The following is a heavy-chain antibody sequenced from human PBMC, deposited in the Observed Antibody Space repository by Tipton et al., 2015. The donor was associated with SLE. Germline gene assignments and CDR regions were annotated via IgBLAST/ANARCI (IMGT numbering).Heavy chain of an antibody. V-gene: IGHV4-61*02. CDR2: IYTSGST. CDR1: GGSISSGSYY. D-gene: IGHD7-27*01. Sequence: TLSLTCTVSGGSISSGSYYWSWIRQPAGKGLEWIGRIYTSGSTNYNPSLKSRVTISVDTSKNQFSLKLSSVTAADTAVYYCARDNWAAYADWFDPWGQGTLVTVSS. CDR3: ARDNWAAYADWFDP. J-gene: IGHJ5*02.